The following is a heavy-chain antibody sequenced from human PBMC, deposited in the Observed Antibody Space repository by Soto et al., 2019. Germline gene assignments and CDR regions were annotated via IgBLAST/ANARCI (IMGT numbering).Heavy chain of an antibody. V-gene: IGHV4-4*02. CDR1: GGYISSSNW. CDR2: IYHSGST. D-gene: IGHD3-22*01. J-gene: IGHJ4*02. Sequence: SETLSLTCAVSGGYISSSNWWSWVRQPPGKGLEWIGEIYHSGSTNYNPSLKSRVTISVDKSKNQFSLKLSSVTAADTAVYYCASRPYYYDSSGYYPFDYWGQGTLVTVSS. CDR3: ASRPYYYDSSGYYPFDY.